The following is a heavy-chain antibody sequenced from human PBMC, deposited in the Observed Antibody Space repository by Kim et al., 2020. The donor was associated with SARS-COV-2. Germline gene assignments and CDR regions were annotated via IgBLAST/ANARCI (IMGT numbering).Heavy chain of an antibody. Sequence: YSPSFQGHVTISADKSISTAYLQWSSLKASDTAMYYCARQGGRYFDWSIYWGQGTLVTVSS. CDR3: ARQGGRYFDWSIY. J-gene: IGHJ1*01. D-gene: IGHD3-9*01. V-gene: IGHV5-10-1*01.